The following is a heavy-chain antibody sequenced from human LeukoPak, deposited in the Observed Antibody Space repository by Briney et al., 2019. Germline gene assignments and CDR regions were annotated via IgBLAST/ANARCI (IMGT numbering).Heavy chain of an antibody. Sequence: GGSLRLSCAASGFIFRTYGMHWVRQAPGKGLEWVAFIKYDETNKHYEDSVKGRFIISRDNSENTLYLQMNSLRSEDTAVYYCARGGLVAGPYYFDYWGQGTLVTVSS. CDR1: GFIFRTYG. J-gene: IGHJ4*02. CDR3: ARGGLVAGPYYFDY. V-gene: IGHV3-30*02. CDR2: IKYDETNK. D-gene: IGHD6-19*01.